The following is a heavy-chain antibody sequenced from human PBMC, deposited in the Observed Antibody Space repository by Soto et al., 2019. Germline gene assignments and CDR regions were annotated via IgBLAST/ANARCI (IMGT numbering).Heavy chain of an antibody. V-gene: IGHV4-59*01. CDR3: ARTTGTAYYYYYGMDV. J-gene: IGHJ6*02. Sequence: KASETLSLTCTVSGGSISDYFWSWIRQPPGKGLEWIGYIYYSGSTNYNPSLKSRVTISIDTTKNQLSLKLTSMTAADTAVYYCARTTGTAYYYYYGMDVWGQGTTVTVSS. CDR2: IYYSGST. D-gene: IGHD4-17*01. CDR1: GGSISDYF.